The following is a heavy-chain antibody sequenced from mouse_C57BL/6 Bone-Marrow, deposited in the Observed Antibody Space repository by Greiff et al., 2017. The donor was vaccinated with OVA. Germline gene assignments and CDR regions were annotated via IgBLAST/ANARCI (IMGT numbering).Heavy chain of an antibody. J-gene: IGHJ3*01. V-gene: IGHV5-9*04. D-gene: IGHD2-3*01. Sequence: EVKLMESGGGLVKPGGSLKLSCAASGFTFSSYTMSWVRQTPEKRLEWVATISGGGGNTYYPDSVKGRFTISRDNAKNTLYLQMSSLRCEDTAVYYCARHRGWLLHVAYWGQGTLVTVSA. CDR1: GFTFSSYT. CDR3: ARHRGWLLHVAY. CDR2: ISGGGGNT.